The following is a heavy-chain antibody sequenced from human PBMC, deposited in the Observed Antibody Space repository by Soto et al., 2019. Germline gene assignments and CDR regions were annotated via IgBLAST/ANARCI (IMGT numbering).Heavy chain of an antibody. CDR1: GGSSSSTSYY. J-gene: IGHJ4*02. D-gene: IGHD3-22*01. CDR3: AGQSYESRGYYYAY. V-gene: IGHV4-39*01. CDR2: IYSSGNT. Sequence: SETPSLTCTVFGGSSSSTSYYWGWIRQPPGKGLEWIGSIYSSGNTYYTPSLKSRVTISVDTSKSHLSLKLSSVTAAATAVYYCAGQSYESRGYYYAYWGRGTLVTVSS.